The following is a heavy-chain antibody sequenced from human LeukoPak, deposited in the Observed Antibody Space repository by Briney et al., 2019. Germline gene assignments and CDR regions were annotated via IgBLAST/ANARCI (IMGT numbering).Heavy chain of an antibody. V-gene: IGHV3-23*01. CDR1: GFTFSSYA. J-gene: IGHJ4*02. CDR3: AKSRSGSANWALRIFDN. Sequence: PGGSLRLSCAASGFTFSSYAMNWVRQAPGKGLEWVSAISGNGGSTYYADSVKGRFTISRDNSKNTLYLQIDSLRAEDTAVYYCAKSRSGSANWALRIFDNWGQGALVTVSS. CDR2: ISGNGGST. D-gene: IGHD3-10*01.